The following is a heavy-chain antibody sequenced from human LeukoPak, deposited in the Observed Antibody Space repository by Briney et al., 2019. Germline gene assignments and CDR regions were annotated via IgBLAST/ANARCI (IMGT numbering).Heavy chain of an antibody. CDR1: GFTFSSYA. Sequence: GGSLRLSCAASGFTFSSYAMSWVRQAPGKGLEWVSAISGSGGSTYYADSVKGRFTISRDNSKNTLYLQMNSLRAEDTAVYYCAKDREGVVVVAASGYWGQGTLVTVSS. J-gene: IGHJ4*02. CDR3: AKDREGVVVVAASGY. CDR2: ISGSGGST. D-gene: IGHD2-15*01. V-gene: IGHV3-23*01.